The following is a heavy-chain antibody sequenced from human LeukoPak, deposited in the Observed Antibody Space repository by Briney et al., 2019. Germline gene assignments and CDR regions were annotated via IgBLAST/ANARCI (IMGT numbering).Heavy chain of an antibody. CDR2: TYYRSKWYT. Sequence: SQTLSLTCAISGDSVSSNSATWDWIRQSPSRGLEWLGRTYYRSKWYTDYAVSVKSRITISPDTSKNQFSLQLNSVTPEDTAVYYCARRPTTSQAFDYWGQGTLVTVSS. V-gene: IGHV6-1*01. D-gene: IGHD4-17*01. CDR3: ARRPTTSQAFDY. J-gene: IGHJ4*02. CDR1: GDSVSSNSAT.